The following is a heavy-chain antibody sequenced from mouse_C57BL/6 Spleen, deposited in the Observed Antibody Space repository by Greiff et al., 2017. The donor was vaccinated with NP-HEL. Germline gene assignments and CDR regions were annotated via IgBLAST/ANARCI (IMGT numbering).Heavy chain of an antibody. CDR2: ISGGGGNT. V-gene: IGHV5-9*01. J-gene: IGHJ1*03. D-gene: IGHD3-3*01. Sequence: EVKLMESGGGLVKPGGSLKLSCAASGFTFSSYTMSWVRQTPEKRLEWVATISGGGGNTYYPDSVKGPFTISRDNAKNTLYRQMSSLRSEDTALYYCARHGDEEGYFDVWGTGTTVTVSS. CDR1: GFTFSSYT. CDR3: ARHGDEEGYFDV.